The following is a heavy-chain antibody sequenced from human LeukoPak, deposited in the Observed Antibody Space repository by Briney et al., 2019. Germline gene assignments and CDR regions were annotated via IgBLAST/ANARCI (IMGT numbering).Heavy chain of an antibody. J-gene: IGHJ6*02. CDR2: ISYDGSDK. Sequence: QPGGSLRLSCADSGFTFSTYGMHWVRQAPGKGLEGVAVISYDGSDKYYADSVKGRFTISRDNSKNTVYLQMNSLRAEDTAVYYCAKDLAAATNDHYYGMDVWGQGTTVTVSS. V-gene: IGHV3-30*18. D-gene: IGHD2-15*01. CDR1: GFTFSTYG. CDR3: AKDLAAATNDHYYGMDV.